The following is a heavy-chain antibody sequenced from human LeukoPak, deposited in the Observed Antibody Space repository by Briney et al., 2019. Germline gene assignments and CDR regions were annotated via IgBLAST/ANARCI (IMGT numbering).Heavy chain of an antibody. Sequence: GGSLRLSCAASGFSFDSWAMHWVRQAPGKGLEWVAVISYDGSNKYYADSVKGRFTISRDNSKNTLYLQMNSLRAEDTAVYYCARDEVGATKGYYYYYMDVWGKGTTVTVSS. CDR1: GFSFDSWA. J-gene: IGHJ6*03. D-gene: IGHD1-26*01. V-gene: IGHV3-30*04. CDR2: ISYDGSNK. CDR3: ARDEVGATKGYYYYYMDV.